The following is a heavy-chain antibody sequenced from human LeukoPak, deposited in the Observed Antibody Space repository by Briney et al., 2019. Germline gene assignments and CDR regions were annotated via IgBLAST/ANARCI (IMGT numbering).Heavy chain of an antibody. J-gene: IGHJ4*02. V-gene: IGHV1-24*01. CDR3: ATNYDSSGYSDY. CDR2: FDPEDGET. Sequence: ASVKVSCKVSGYTLTELSMHWVRQAPGKGLEWMGGFDPEDGETIYAQKFQGGVTMTEDTSTDTAYMELSSLRSEDTAVYYCATNYDSSGYSDYWGQGTLVTVSS. CDR1: GYTLTELS. D-gene: IGHD3-22*01.